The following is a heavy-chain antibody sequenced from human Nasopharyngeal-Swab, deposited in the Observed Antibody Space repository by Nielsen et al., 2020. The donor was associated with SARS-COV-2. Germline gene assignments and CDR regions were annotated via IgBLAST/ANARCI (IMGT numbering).Heavy chain of an antibody. CDR1: GFTFSSYA. J-gene: IGHJ3*02. CDR3: ASDLAYCGGDCYGNAFDI. V-gene: IGHV3-48*04. D-gene: IGHD2-21*02. Sequence: GSLRLSCAASGFTFSSYAMSWVRQAPGKGLGWVSYISSSGSTIYYADSVKGRFTISRDNAKNSLYLQMNSLRAEDTAVYYCASDLAYCGGDCYGNAFDIWGQGTMVTVSS. CDR2: ISSSGSTI.